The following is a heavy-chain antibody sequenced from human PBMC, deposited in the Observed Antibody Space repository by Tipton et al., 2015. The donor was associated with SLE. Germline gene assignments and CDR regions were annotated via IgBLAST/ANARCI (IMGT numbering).Heavy chain of an antibody. CDR1: GFTFSSLW. Sequence: SLRLSCAASGFTFSSLWMHWVRQVPGKGLMWVSEIDSQGSATTYADSVEGRFTISRDNSKNTLYLQMNSLRADDTAVYYCARSLDYSNFYGMDVWGQGTTVTVSS. CDR3: ARSLDYSNFYGMDV. J-gene: IGHJ6*02. V-gene: IGHV3-74*03. D-gene: IGHD4-11*01. CDR2: IDSQGSAT.